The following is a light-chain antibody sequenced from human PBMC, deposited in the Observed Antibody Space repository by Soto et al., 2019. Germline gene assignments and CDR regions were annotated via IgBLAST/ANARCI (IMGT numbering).Light chain of an antibody. Sequence: EIVMTQSPAALSVSTGERATLSCRASQSISTNLAWYQQKPGQAPRLLVYGASTRATGIPARFSGGGSGTEFTLTISSLQSEDFAVYYCQQHSDWPPYTFGQGTKVDI. J-gene: IGKJ2*01. CDR1: QSISTN. V-gene: IGKV3-15*01. CDR3: QQHSDWPPYT. CDR2: GAS.